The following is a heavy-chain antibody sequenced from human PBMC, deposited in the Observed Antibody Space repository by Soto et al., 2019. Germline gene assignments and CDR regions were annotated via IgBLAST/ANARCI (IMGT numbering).Heavy chain of an antibody. V-gene: IGHV4-59*01. Sequence: SATXSLTCTFSGVSISIYDVILIRQPPGEGLEWIGYIYDSGSTNYNPSLKSRVTMSVDTSKNQFSLKLSSVTAADTAVYYCERGKGHYKGMEVWGKRTKV. J-gene: IGHJ6*04. CDR2: IYDSGST. CDR1: GVSISIYD. CDR3: ERGKGHYKGMEV.